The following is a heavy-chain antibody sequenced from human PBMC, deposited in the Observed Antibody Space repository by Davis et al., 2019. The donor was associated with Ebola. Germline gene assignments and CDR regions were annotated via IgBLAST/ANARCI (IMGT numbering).Heavy chain of an antibody. CDR1: GFTFADYG. CDR3: ARSWRGYYYGMDV. V-gene: IGHV3-20*04. CDR2: MNWNGGSL. Sequence: GGSLRLSCAASGFTFADYGMSWVRQVPGKGLEWVSGMNWNGGSLGYADSVKGRFTISRDNAKKSLYLQMNSLRAEDTAVYYCARSWRGYYYGMDVWGQGTTVTVSS. J-gene: IGHJ6*02. D-gene: IGHD1-1*01.